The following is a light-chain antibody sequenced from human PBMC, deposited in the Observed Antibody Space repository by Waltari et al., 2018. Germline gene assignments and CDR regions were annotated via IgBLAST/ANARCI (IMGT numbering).Light chain of an antibody. CDR1: NIRSKP. CDR3: QVWDSNTDHAF. CDR2: ADT. J-gene: IGLJ1*01. Sequence: SYDLTQPPSVSEAPGKTATITCGGDNIRSKPVHWYQQKAGQAPILVLYADTDRPSGIPDRFSGSNSGNTATLTISRVEAGDEADYYCQVWDSNTDHAFFGTGTKVTVL. V-gene: IGLV3-21*03.